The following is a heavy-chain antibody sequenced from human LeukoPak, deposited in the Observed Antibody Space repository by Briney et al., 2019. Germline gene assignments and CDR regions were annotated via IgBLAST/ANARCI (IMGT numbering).Heavy chain of an antibody. Sequence: PGGPLRLSCTGSGFTFGDYAVGWVRQAPGKGPEWVTFIRSKVYGGTADYAASVIGRFTISRDDSKSIVYLQMNSLKIEDTAVYYCIRGGADYGDYDRFFAYWGQGTLVTVSS. CDR2: IRSKVYGGTA. J-gene: IGHJ4*02. D-gene: IGHD4-17*01. CDR1: GFTFGDYA. V-gene: IGHV3-49*04. CDR3: IRGGADYGDYDRFFAY.